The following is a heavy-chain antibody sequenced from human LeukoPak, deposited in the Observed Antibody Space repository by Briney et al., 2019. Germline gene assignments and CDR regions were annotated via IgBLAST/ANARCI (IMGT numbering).Heavy chain of an antibody. V-gene: IGHV3-7*01. CDR1: GFTFSAYW. CDR3: ARGTYCYDSSGYYFDY. Sequence: GGSLRLSCAASGFTFSAYWMSWVRQAPGKGLEWVANIKQDGSEKFYVDSVKGRFTISRDNAKTSLYLQMNSLRAEDTAVYYCARGTYCYDSSGYYFDYWGQGTLVTVSS. CDR2: IKQDGSEK. J-gene: IGHJ4*02. D-gene: IGHD3-22*01.